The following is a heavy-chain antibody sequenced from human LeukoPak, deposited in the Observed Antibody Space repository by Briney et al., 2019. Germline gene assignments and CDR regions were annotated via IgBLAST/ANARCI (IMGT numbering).Heavy chain of an antibody. D-gene: IGHD6-13*01. CDR1: GYTFTSYY. V-gene: IGHV1-46*01. Sequence: ASVKVSCKASGYTFTSYYMHWVRQAPGQGLEWMGIINPSGGSTSYAQKFQGRVTMTRDMSTSTVYMELSSLRSEDTAVYYCARGLLAAAGTWLSWFDPWGQGTLVTVSS. CDR2: INPSGGST. J-gene: IGHJ5*02. CDR3: ARGLLAAAGTWLSWFDP.